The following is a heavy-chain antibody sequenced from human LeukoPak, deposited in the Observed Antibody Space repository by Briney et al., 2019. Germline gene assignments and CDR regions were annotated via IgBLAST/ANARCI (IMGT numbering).Heavy chain of an antibody. V-gene: IGHV4-39*01. Sequence: SETLSLTCTVSGGSISSSSYYWGWIRQPPGKGLEWIGSIYYSGSTYYNPSLKSRVTISVDTPKNQFSLKLSSVTAADTAVYYCARQRNWGYYFDYWGQGTLVTVSS. CDR3: ARQRNWGYYFDY. J-gene: IGHJ4*02. CDR2: IYYSGST. D-gene: IGHD7-27*01. CDR1: GGSISSSSYY.